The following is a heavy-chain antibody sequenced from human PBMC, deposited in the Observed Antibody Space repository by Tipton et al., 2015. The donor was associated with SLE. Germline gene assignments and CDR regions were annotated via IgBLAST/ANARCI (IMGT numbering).Heavy chain of an antibody. V-gene: IGHV3-21*01. J-gene: IGHJ4*02. Sequence: SLRLSCAASGFTFSSYSMNWVRQAPGKGLEWVSSVSSSSSYIYYADSVKGRFTISRDNAQNSLYLQMNSLRAEDTAVYYCAREGGGYDSPFDSWGQGILVTVSS. D-gene: IGHD5-12*01. CDR1: GFTFSSYS. CDR2: VSSSSSYI. CDR3: AREGGGYDSPFDS.